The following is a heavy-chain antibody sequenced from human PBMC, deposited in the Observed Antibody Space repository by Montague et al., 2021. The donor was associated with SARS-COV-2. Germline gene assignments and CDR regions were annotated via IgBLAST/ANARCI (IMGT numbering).Heavy chain of an antibody. CDR3: AGTYYDFWSGFIHYYYMDV. J-gene: IGHJ6*03. D-gene: IGHD3-3*01. Sequence: SETLSLTCTVSGGSISSYYWSWIRQPPGKGLEWIGYFYYSGSTNYNPSLKSRVTISVDTSKNQFSLKLSSVTAADTAVYYCAGTYYDFWSGFIHYYYMDVWGKGTTVTVSS. CDR2: FYYSGST. CDR1: GGSISSYY. V-gene: IGHV4-59*01.